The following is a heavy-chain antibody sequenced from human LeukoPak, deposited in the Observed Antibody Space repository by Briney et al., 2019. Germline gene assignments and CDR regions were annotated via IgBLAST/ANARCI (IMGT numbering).Heavy chain of an antibody. CDR1: GYTLTELS. V-gene: IGHV1-24*01. Sequence: GASVKVSCKVSGYTLTELSMHWVRQAPGKGLEWMGGFDPEDGETIYAQKFQGRVTMTEDTSTDTAYMALSRLRSDDTAVYYCARDFGIAAAGSYYYYMDVWGKGTTVTVSS. J-gene: IGHJ6*03. D-gene: IGHD6-13*01. CDR2: FDPEDGET. CDR3: ARDFGIAAAGSYYYYMDV.